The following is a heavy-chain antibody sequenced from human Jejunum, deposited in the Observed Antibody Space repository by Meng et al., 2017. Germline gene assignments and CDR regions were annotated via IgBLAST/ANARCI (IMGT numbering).Heavy chain of an antibody. CDR2: AYYSGSS. CDR3: ASNEDY. J-gene: IGHJ4*02. Sequence: QLQRQESGSGLAKPSETLSLRCTVSGGSLSSGSPYWGWIRQSPGKGLEWIGTAYYSGSSYYKPSLRSRVAISVDTSKNQFSLKLSSVTDADTAVYYCASNEDYWGQGTLVTVSS. V-gene: IGHV4-39*07. CDR1: GGSLSSGSPY. D-gene: IGHD2-8*01.